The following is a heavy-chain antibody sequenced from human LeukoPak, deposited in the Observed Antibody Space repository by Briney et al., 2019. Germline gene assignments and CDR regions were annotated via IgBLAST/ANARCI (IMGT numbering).Heavy chain of an antibody. CDR2: IYTSGST. CDR3: ARGRQLLRYFDWLLVWFDP. CDR1: GGSISSYY. J-gene: IGHJ5*02. V-gene: IGHV4-4*07. D-gene: IGHD3-9*01. Sequence: SETLSLTCTVSGGSISSYYWSWIRQPAGKGLEWIGRIYTSGSTNYNPSLKSRVTMSVDTSKNQFSLKLSSVTAADTAVYYCARGRQLLRYFDWLLVWFDPWGQGTLVTVSS.